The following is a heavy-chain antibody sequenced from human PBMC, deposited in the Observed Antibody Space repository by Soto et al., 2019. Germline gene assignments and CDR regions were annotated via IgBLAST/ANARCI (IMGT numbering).Heavy chain of an antibody. V-gene: IGHV4-30-4*01. J-gene: IGHJ4*02. D-gene: IGHD6-6*01. CDR2: IYYSGTT. Sequence: QVQLQESGPGLVKPSQTLSLTCTVSGGSISSGDYYWSWIRQPPGKGLEWIGFIYYSGTTYYKPSLKSRVTVSVDTSKNQFALKLSSVTAADTAVYYCARGTLYSSCDYWGQGTLVTVSS. CDR3: ARGTLYSSCDY. CDR1: GGSISSGDYY.